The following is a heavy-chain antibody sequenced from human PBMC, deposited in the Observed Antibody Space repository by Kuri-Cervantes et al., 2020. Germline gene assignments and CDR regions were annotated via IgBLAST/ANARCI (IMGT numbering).Heavy chain of an antibody. CDR2: ISFDGNNK. CDR1: GFTFSSYG. D-gene: IGHD6-13*01. V-gene: IGHV3-30*19. Sequence: GESLKISCAASGFTFSSYGMHWVRQAPGKGLEWVAIISFDGNNKYYADSVKGRFTISRDNSKNTLYLQMNSLRAEDTAVYYCARGNYSSNWYWYYYYYMDVWGKGTTVTVSS. J-gene: IGHJ6*03. CDR3: ARGNYSSNWYWYYYYYMDV.